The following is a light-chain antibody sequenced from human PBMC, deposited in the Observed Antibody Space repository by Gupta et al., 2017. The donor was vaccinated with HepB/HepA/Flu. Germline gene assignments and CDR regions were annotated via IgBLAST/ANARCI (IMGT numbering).Light chain of an antibody. Sequence: QSVLTQPPSVSGAPGQRVTISCPGSRSNIGAGYGVHWYQKLPGTAPRLLIYTNDNRPSGVPDRFSASKSGTSASLAITGLQAEDEADYYCQSFDSGLTGPLFGGGTKLTVL. J-gene: IGLJ3*02. CDR3: QSFDSGLTGPL. CDR2: TND. V-gene: IGLV1-40*01. CDR1: RSNIGAGYG.